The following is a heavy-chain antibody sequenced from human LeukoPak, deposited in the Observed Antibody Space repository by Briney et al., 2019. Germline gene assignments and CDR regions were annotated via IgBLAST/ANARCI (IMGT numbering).Heavy chain of an antibody. CDR2: INPNSGGT. CDR3: ASPYGDYYYYGMDV. Sequence: GASVKVSCKASGYTFTSYYMHWVRQAPGQGLEWMGWINPNSGGTNYAQKFQGRVTMTRDTSISTAYMELSRLRSDDTAVYYCASPYGDYYYYGMDVWGQGTTVTVSS. CDR1: GYTFTSYY. D-gene: IGHD4-17*01. V-gene: IGHV1-2*02. J-gene: IGHJ6*02.